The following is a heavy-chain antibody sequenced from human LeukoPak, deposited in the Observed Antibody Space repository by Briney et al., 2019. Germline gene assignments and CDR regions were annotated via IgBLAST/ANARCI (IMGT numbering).Heavy chain of an antibody. CDR3: ARGFGGNHVDAFDI. CDR1: GYTFTSYG. J-gene: IGHJ3*02. CDR2: ISAYNGNT. V-gene: IGHV1-18*01. Sequence: ASVKVSCKASGYTFTSYGISWVRQAPGQGLEWMGWISAYNGNTNYAQKLQGRVTMTTDTSTSTAYMELSRLRSDDTAVYYCARGFGGNHVDAFDIWGQGTMVTVSS. D-gene: IGHD3-10*01.